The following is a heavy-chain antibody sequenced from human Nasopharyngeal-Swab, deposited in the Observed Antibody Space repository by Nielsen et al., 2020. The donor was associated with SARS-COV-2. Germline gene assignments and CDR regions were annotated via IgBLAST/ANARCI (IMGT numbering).Heavy chain of an antibody. CDR3: ARYSSSWLYYYGMDV. CDR2: IIPIFGTA. Sequence: SCKASGGTFSSYAISWVRQAPGQGLEWMGGIIPIFGTANYAQKFQGRVTITADESTSTAYMELSSLRSEDTAVYYCARYSSSWLYYYGMDVWGQGTTVTVSS. D-gene: IGHD6-13*01. V-gene: IGHV1-69*01. CDR1: GGTFSSYA. J-gene: IGHJ6*02.